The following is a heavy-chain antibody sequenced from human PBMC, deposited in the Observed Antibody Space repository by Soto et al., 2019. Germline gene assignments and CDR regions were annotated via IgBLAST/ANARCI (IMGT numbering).Heavy chain of an antibody. J-gene: IGHJ4*02. CDR3: ANGEGSQVKYSGYDPFDY. D-gene: IGHD5-12*01. V-gene: IGHV3-23*01. CDR1: GFTFSSYA. CDR2: ISGSGGST. Sequence: GGSLRLSCAASGFTFSSYAMSWVRQAPGKGLEWVSAISGSGGSTYYADSVKGRFTISRGNSKNTLYLQMNSLRAEDTALYYCANGEGSQVKYSGYDPFDYWGQGTLVTVSS.